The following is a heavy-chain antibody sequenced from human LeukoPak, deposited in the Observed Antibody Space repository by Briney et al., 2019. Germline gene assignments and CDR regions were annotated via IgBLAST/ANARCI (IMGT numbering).Heavy chain of an antibody. CDR2: IYHSGST. Sequence: PSETLSLTCDVSGGSISSSNWWSWVRQPPGKGLEWIGEIYHSGSTNYNPSLKSRVTISVDKSKNQFSLKLSSVTAADTAVYYCARGPDVWGSYRLFDYWGQGTLVTVSS. D-gene: IGHD3-16*02. CDR1: GGSISSSNW. V-gene: IGHV4-4*02. J-gene: IGHJ4*02. CDR3: ARGPDVWGSYRLFDY.